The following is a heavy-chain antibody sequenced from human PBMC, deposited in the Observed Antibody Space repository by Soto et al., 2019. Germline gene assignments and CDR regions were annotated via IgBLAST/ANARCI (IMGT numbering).Heavy chain of an antibody. V-gene: IGHV1-69*12. D-gene: IGHD4-4*01. CDR2: IIPIFGTA. CDR3: VRESNSRSWGHY. CDR1: GGTFSSYA. J-gene: IGHJ4*02. Sequence: QVQLVQSGAEVKKPGSSVKVSCKASGGTFSSYAISWVRQAPGQGLEWMGGIIPIFGTANYAQKFQGRVTITANESTSTAYMELSSLRSEDTPVYYCVRESNSRSWGHYWCQGTLVTVSS.